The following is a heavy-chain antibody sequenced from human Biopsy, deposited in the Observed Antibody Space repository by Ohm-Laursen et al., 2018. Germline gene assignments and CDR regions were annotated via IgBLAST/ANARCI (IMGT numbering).Heavy chain of an antibody. Sequence: TLSLTCTVSGVSINGGRYYWNWIRHHPGKGLEWIGHIYYSVMTNYNPSLQSRVSISVDTSRNQVSLTLSSVTAADTAVYYCARDSGILNYGNFKYYHYYGMDVWGQGTKVTVSS. CDR3: ARDSGILNYGNFKYYHYYGMDV. CDR2: IYYSVMT. J-gene: IGHJ6*02. D-gene: IGHD4-11*01. CDR1: GVSINGGRYY. V-gene: IGHV4-61*01.